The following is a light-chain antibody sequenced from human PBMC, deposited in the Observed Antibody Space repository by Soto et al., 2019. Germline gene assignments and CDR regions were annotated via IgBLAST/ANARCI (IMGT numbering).Light chain of an antibody. J-gene: IGKJ3*01. Sequence: EIVLTQSPGTLSLSPGERATLSCRASQSVSSSYLAWYQQKPGQAPRLLIYGASSRATGIPDRFSGSGSGTDFTLTISRLEPEDFAAYYCQQYGSSPLFTVGPGTKVDIK. CDR1: QSVSSSY. CDR3: QQYGSSPLFT. V-gene: IGKV3-20*01. CDR2: GAS.